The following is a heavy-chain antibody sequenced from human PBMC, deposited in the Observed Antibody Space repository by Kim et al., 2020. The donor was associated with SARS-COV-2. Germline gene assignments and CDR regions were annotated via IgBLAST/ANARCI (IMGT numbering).Heavy chain of an antibody. J-gene: IGHJ5*02. CDR3: ARVVGAGSWGWFDP. CDR1: GFSISSGNY. CDR2: VFHGGST. D-gene: IGHD3-10*01. V-gene: IGHV4-38-2*02. Sequence: SETLSLTCNVSGFSISSGNYWAWIRQPPGKGLEWIGNVFHGGSTYTNPSLKSRVTFSVDTSKNHFSLKMTSMTAPDTAVYYCARVVGAGSWGWFDPWGQGTLVTVSS.